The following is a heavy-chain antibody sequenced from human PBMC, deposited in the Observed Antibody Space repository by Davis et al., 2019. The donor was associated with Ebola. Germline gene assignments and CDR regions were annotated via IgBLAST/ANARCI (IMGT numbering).Heavy chain of an antibody. J-gene: IGHJ4*02. CDR1: GFTFSSYW. CDR2: IKQDGGET. CDR3: VSGPFDY. D-gene: IGHD1-26*01. Sequence: GESLKISCAASGFTFSSYWMSWVRQAPGKGLEWVANIKQDGGETNYVDSVKGRFTISRDNSKNSLYLQMNSLRTEDTALYYCVSGPFDYWGPGTLVIVSS. V-gene: IGHV3-7*03.